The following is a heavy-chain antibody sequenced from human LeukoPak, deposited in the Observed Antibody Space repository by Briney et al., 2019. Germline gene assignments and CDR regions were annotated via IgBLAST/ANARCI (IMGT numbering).Heavy chain of an antibody. D-gene: IGHD3-3*01. J-gene: IGHJ4*02. V-gene: IGHV3-23*01. CDR2: ISGSGGST. CDR1: GFTFSSYA. CDR3: AKDSAYDFWSGYSPG. Sequence: PGGSLRLSCAASGFTFSSYAMSWVRQAPGKGLEWVSAISGSGGSTYYADSVKGRFTISRDNSKNTLYLQMNSLRAEDTAVYYCAKDSAYDFWSGYSPGWGQGTLVTVSS.